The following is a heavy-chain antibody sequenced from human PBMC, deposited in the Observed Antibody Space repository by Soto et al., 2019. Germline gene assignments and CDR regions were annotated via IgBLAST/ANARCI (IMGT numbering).Heavy chain of an antibody. D-gene: IGHD1-26*01. CDR3: VRVGSGSYSWRDP. CDR1: GFTFSSYA. Sequence: GGSLRLSCAASGFTFSSYAMSWVRQAPGKGLEWVSAISGSGGSTYYADSVKGRFTISRDNARNTVYLQMNSLRPEDTALYYCVRVGSGSYSWRDPWGQGPLVTVSS. V-gene: IGHV3-23*01. J-gene: IGHJ5*02. CDR2: ISGSGGST.